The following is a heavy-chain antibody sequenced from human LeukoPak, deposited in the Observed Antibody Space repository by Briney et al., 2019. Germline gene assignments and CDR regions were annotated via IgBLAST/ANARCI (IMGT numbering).Heavy chain of an antibody. CDR2: ISGNSSTI. D-gene: IGHD3-10*01. V-gene: IGHV3-48*01. CDR3: ARDRWFGESLPAHFEY. Sequence: GGSLRLSCAASRFTFSSYCMTWVRQAPGKGLEWVSYISGNSSTIYYADSVKGRFTISRDNAKNSLYLQMNSLRVEDTALYYCARDRWFGESLPAHFEYWGQGTLVTVSS. J-gene: IGHJ4*02. CDR1: RFTFSSYC.